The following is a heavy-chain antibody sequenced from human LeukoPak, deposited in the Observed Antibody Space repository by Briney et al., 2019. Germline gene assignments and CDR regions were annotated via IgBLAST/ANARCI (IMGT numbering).Heavy chain of an antibody. CDR2: ISSSGSTI. CDR1: GFTFSSYE. Sequence: GGSLRLSCAASGFTFSSYEMNWVRQAPGKGLEWVSYISSSGSTIYYADSVKGRFTISRDNAKNSLYLQMNSLRAEDTAVYYCAAATTADYYGMDVWGQGTTVTVSS. V-gene: IGHV3-48*03. J-gene: IGHJ6*02. CDR3: AAATTADYYGMDV. D-gene: IGHD1-1*01.